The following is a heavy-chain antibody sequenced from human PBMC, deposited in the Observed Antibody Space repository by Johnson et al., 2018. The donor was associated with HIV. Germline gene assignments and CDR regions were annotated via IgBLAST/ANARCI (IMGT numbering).Heavy chain of an antibody. CDR3: ARVSSGGAFDI. V-gene: IGHV3-30*04. CDR1: GFTFSSYS. J-gene: IGHJ3*02. Sequence: LVESGGGVVQPGGSLRLSCAASGFTFSSYSMHWVLQAPGKGLVWVAVISYDGSNKYYADSVKGRFTVSRDNAKNSLFLQMDSLRTEDTAAYYCARVSSGGAFDIWGQGTMVTVSS. CDR2: ISYDGSNK. D-gene: IGHD3-22*01.